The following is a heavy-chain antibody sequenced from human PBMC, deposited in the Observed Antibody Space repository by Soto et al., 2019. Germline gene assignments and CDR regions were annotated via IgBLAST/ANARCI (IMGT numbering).Heavy chain of an antibody. CDR2: VSINATTT. J-gene: IGHJ4*02. CDR1: GFTFTNYW. CDR3: ARTPKYCTSTNCYVMAFYS. V-gene: IGHV3-74*01. D-gene: IGHD2-2*01. Sequence: ELQLVESGGGLVQPGGSLRLSCTASGFTFTNYWMHWVRQAPGKGLVWVSRVSINATTTSYADSVKGRFSISRDNANNTLYLQMNNLRAEDTAIYYCARTPKYCTSTNCYVMAFYSWGQGALVTVYS.